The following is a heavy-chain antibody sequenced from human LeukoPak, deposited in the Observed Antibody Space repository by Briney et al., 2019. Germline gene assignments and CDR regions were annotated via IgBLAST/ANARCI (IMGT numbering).Heavy chain of an antibody. J-gene: IGHJ4*02. D-gene: IGHD2/OR15-2a*01. CDR3: ARHPFSSPFDY. Sequence: SETLSLTCTVSGGSISSYYWSWIRQPAGKGLEWIGRIYTSGSTNYNPSLKSRVTMSVDTSKNQFSLKLTSVTAADTAVYFCARHPFSSPFDYWGQGTLVTVSS. V-gene: IGHV4-4*07. CDR1: GGSISSYY. CDR2: IYTSGST.